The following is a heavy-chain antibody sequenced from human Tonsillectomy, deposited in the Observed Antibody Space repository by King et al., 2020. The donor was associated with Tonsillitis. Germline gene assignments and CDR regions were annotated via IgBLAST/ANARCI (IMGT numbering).Heavy chain of an antibody. Sequence: QLVQSGAEVKKPGASVKVSCKAPGDTFISSGITWVRQAPGQGLEWMGWISVYNGNTNYAQKFQGRVTMTTDTSTSTAYMELRSLRSDDTAVYYCAKYSYVSIPRNDYIDYWGQGTLVTVSS. D-gene: IGHD5-18*01. J-gene: IGHJ4*02. V-gene: IGHV1-18*01. CDR1: GDTFISSG. CDR2: ISVYNGNT. CDR3: AKYSYVSIPRNDYIDY.